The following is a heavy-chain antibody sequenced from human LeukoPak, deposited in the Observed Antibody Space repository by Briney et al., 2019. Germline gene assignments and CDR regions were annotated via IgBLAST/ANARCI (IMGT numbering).Heavy chain of an antibody. CDR2: IYTSGST. J-gene: IGHJ5*02. D-gene: IGHD2-2*02. Sequence: SETLSLTCTVSGGSISSYYWSWIRQPAGKGLEWIGRIYTSGSTNYNPSLKSRVTMSVDTSKNQFSLKLSSVTAADTAVYYCARDLGFCSSTSCYSWFDPWGQGTLVTVSS. V-gene: IGHV4-4*07. CDR1: GGSISSYY. CDR3: ARDLGFCSSTSCYSWFDP.